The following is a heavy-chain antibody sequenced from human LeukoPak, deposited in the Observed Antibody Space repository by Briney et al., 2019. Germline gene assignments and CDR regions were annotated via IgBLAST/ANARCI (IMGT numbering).Heavy chain of an antibody. CDR3: ARTPVFGSGNHYFDL. J-gene: IGHJ4*02. CDR2: INPNSGGT. V-gene: IGHV1-2*02. D-gene: IGHD3-10*01. CDR1: GYTFTGYY. Sequence: ASVKVSCKASGYTFTGYYMHWVRQAPGQGLEWMGWINPNSGGTISSQNFQGRVTLTRDTSISTAYMELSRLRSDDTAVYYCARTPVFGSGNHYFDLWGQGALVTVSS.